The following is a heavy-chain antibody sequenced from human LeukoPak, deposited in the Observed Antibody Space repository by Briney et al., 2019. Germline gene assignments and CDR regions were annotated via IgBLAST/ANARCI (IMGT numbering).Heavy chain of an antibody. CDR2: IYYSGST. Sequence: PSETLSLTCTVSGGSISSSTYYWGWIRQPPGRGLEWIGNIYYSGSTYYNPSLKSRVTISVDTSKNQFSLKLSSVTAADTAVYYCASGSIVAGDYWGQGTLVTVSS. CDR1: GGSISSSTYY. V-gene: IGHV4-39*07. J-gene: IGHJ4*02. CDR3: ASGSIVAGDY. D-gene: IGHD5-12*01.